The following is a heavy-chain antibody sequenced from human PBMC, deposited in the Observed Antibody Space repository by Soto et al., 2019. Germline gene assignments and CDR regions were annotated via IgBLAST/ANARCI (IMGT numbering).Heavy chain of an antibody. CDR2: ISYDGSNK. CDR1: GFTFSSYA. D-gene: IGHD2-2*01. Sequence: GSLRLSCAASGFTFSSYAMHWVRQAPGKGLEWVAVISYDGSNKYYADSVKGRFTISRDNSKNTLYLQMNSLRAEDTAVYYCAREIGNCISTSCYGYYYYYGMDVWGQGTTVTVSS. J-gene: IGHJ6*02. CDR3: AREIGNCISTSCYGYYYYYGMDV. V-gene: IGHV3-30-3*01.